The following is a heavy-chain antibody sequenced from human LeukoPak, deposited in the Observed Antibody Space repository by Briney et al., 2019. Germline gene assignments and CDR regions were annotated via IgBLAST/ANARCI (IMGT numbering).Heavy chain of an antibody. CDR3: ARRYSSTSCYDY. CDR1: GYTFTGYY. J-gene: IGHJ4*02. D-gene: IGHD2-2*01. CDR2: IHPNSGGT. Sequence: GASVKVSCMASGYTFTGYYMHWVRQAAGQGREWVGWIHPNSGGTNYTQTFEGRRTLTRNTSISTTYMEVSRLRWDDTAVYYCARRYSSTSCYDYWGQGTLVTVSS. V-gene: IGHV1-2*02.